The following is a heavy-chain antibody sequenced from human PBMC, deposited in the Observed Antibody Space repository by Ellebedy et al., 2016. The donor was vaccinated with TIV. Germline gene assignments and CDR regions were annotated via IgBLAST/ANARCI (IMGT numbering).Heavy chain of an antibody. CDR2: ISTYNGKT. CDR1: GFSFASYG. Sequence: ASVKVSXXASGFSFASYGINWVRQAPGQGLEWMGWISTYNGKTESAQKLQGRVTMTTSTSRSTAYMELRSLRSDDTAVYYCAREDSTGWFWDYWGQGTLVTVSS. J-gene: IGHJ4*02. D-gene: IGHD6-13*01. CDR3: AREDSTGWFWDY. V-gene: IGHV1-18*01.